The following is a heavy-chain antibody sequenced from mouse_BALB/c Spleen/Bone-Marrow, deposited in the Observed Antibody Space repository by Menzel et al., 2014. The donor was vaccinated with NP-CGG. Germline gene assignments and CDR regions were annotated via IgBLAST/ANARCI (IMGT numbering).Heavy chain of an antibody. CDR3: ARSRLRGYYFDY. CDR1: GFTFSSFG. J-gene: IGHJ2*01. V-gene: IGHV5-17*02. Sequence: DVKLVESGGGLVQPGGSRKLSCAASGFTFSSFGMHWVRPAPEKGLEWVAYISSGSSTIYYADTLKGRFTISRDNPKNTLFLQMTSLRSKDTAMYYCARSRLRGYYFDYWGQGTTLTVSS. D-gene: IGHD3-2*02. CDR2: ISSGSSTI.